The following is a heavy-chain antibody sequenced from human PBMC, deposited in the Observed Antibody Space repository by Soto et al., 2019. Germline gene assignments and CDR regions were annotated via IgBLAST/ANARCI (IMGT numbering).Heavy chain of an antibody. V-gene: IGHV3-66*01. CDR1: GFSVSTKY. CDR3: AREPGRAVAGTLGY. D-gene: IGHD6-19*01. CDR2: IYSDGST. Sequence: PGGSLRLSSAASGFSVSTKYMGWVRQAPGRGLQWVSFIYSDGSTYYADSVEGRFTISRDNSKNTVSLQMNSLRAEDTAVYFCAREPGRAVAGTLGYWGPGTLVTVSS. J-gene: IGHJ4*02.